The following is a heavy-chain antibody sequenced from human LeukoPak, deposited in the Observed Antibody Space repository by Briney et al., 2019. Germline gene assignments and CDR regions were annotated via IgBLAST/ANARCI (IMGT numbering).Heavy chain of an antibody. Sequence: AGGSLRLSCAASGFTFSSYAMNWVRQAPGKGLEWVSSITSSGDTTHYADSVRGRFTISRDNSRNTLSLQMTSLRAEDTAVYYCAKGVLSGMRYYYGMDVWGKGTTVTVSS. CDR1: GFTFSSYA. V-gene: IGHV3-23*01. D-gene: IGHD3-10*01. J-gene: IGHJ6*04. CDR2: ITSSGDTT. CDR3: AKGVLSGMRYYYGMDV.